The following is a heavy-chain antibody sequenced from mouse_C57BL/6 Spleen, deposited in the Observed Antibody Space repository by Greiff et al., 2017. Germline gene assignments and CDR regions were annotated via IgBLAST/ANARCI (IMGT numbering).Heavy chain of an antibody. CDR1: GYTFTSYW. D-gene: IGHD1-1*01. CDR2: IDPNSGGT. CDR3: ARDYGSSSFAY. Sequence: VQLQQPGAELVKPGASVKLSCKASGYTFTSYWMHWVKQRPGRGLEWIGRIDPNSGGTKYNEKFKSKATLTVDKPSSTAYMQLSSLTSEASAFYYCARDYGSSSFAYWGQGTLVTVSA. J-gene: IGHJ3*01. V-gene: IGHV1-72*01.